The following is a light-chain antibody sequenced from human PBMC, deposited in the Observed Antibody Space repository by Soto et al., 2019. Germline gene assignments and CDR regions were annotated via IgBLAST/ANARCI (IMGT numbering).Light chain of an antibody. V-gene: IGKV1-39*01. Sequence: DIPMTQTPSSLSASGGDRVTITCRASQSISSYLNWYQQKPGKAPKLLIYAASSLQSGVPSRFSGSGSGTDFTLTISSLQPEDFATYYCQQSYSTPWTFGQGTKVDIK. CDR3: QQSYSTPWT. J-gene: IGKJ1*01. CDR2: AAS. CDR1: QSISSY.